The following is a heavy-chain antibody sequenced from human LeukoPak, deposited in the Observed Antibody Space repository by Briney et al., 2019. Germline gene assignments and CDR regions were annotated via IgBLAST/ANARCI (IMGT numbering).Heavy chain of an antibody. Sequence: SETLSLTCTVSGGSISSYYWSWIRQPPGKGLEGIGYIYYSGSTNYNPSLKSRVTISVDTSKNQFSLKLSSVTAADTAVYYCASSTMVRGSSFWFDPWGQGTLVTVSS. V-gene: IGHV4-59*01. CDR3: ASSTMVRGSSFWFDP. CDR2: IYYSGST. D-gene: IGHD3-10*01. J-gene: IGHJ5*02. CDR1: GGSISSYY.